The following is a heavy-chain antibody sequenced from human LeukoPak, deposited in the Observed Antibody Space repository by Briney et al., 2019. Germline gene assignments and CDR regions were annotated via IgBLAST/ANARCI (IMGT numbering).Heavy chain of an antibody. D-gene: IGHD3-3*01. J-gene: IGHJ3*02. CDR1: GYTFTGYY. CDR2: INPNSGGT. V-gene: IGHV1-2*02. Sequence: GASVKVSCKASGYTFTGYYMHWVRQAPGQGLEWMGWINPNSGGTNYAQKFQGRVTMTRDTSISTAYMELSRLRSEGTAVYYCARGIVYYDFWSGYSGAFDIWGQGTMVTVSS. CDR3: ARGIVYYDFWSGYSGAFDI.